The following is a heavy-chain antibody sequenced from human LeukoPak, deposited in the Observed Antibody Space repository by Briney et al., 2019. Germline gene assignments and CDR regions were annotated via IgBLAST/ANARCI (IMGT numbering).Heavy chain of an antibody. Sequence: SETLSLTCTVSGGSISSSSYYWGWIRQPPGKGLEWIGSIYYSGSTYYNPSLKSRVTIPVDTSKNQFSLKLSSVTAADTAVYYCATRDYYYYYMDVWGKGTTVTVSS. V-gene: IGHV4-39*01. J-gene: IGHJ6*03. CDR3: ATRDYYYYYMDV. CDR2: IYYSGST. D-gene: IGHD3-10*01. CDR1: GGSISSSSYY.